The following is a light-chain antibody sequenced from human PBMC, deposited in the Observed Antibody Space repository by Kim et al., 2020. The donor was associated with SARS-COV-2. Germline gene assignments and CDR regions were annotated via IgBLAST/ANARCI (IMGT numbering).Light chain of an antibody. CDR3: QHRKTWPVT. J-gene: IGKJ4*01. CDR2: DVS. CDR1: QNVNNY. Sequence: LSPGERAPLSCRASQNVNNYLAWYQQKPGQAPRLLLYDVSNRATGIPARFSGSGSGTDFTLTISSLEPEDFAVYYCQHRKTWPVTFGGGTKVDIK. V-gene: IGKV3-11*01.